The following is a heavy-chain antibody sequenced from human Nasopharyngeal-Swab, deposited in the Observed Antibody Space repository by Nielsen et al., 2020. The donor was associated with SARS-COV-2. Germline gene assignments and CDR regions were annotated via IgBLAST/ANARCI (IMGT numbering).Heavy chain of an antibody. V-gene: IGHV2-26*01. J-gene: IGHJ6*02. CDR2: IFSNDEK. CDR3: ARTLLAAGGYYYYGMDV. Sequence: WIRQPPGKALEWLAHIFSNDEKSYSTSLKSRLTISKDTSKSQVVLTMTNMDPVDTATYSCARTLLAAGGYYYYGMDVWGQGTTVTSP. D-gene: IGHD6-13*01.